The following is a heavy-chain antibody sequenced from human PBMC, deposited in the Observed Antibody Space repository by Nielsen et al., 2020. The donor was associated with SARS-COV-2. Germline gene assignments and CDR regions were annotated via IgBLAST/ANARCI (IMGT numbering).Heavy chain of an antibody. J-gene: IGHJ4*02. CDR2: ISSSSSYI. D-gene: IGHD5-18*01. CDR1: GFTFSSYS. V-gene: IGHV3-21*01. Sequence: GESLKISCAASGFTFSSYSMNWVRQAPGKGLEWVSSISSSSSYIYYADSVKGRFTISRDNAKNSLYLQMNSLRAEDTAVYYCARDSERGYSYGSLGYWGQGTLVTVSS. CDR3: ARDSERGYSYGSLGY.